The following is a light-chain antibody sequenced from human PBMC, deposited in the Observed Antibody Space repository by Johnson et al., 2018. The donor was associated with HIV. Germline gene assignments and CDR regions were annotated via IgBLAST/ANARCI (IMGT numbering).Light chain of an antibody. V-gene: IGLV1-51*02. CDR3: GTWDSSLSAHFV. CDR1: SSDMGNYA. CDR2: EKN. J-gene: IGLJ1*01. Sequence: QSVLTQPPSVSAAPGQKVTISCSGSSSDMGNYAVSWYQQLPGTAPKLLIYEKNKRPSGIPDRFSASKSGTSATLVITGLRTGDEADYYCGTWDSSLSAHFVFGTGTRVTV.